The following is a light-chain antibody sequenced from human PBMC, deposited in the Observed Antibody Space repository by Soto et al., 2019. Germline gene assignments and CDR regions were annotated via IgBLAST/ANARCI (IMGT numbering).Light chain of an antibody. CDR3: QQSFSSPPYT. CDR1: QSINNY. CDR2: EAS. V-gene: IGKV1-39*01. J-gene: IGKJ2*01. Sequence: DIQMTQSPSSLSASVGDRVTITCRASQSINNYLNWYQQKPGKAPELLMYEASTLQSGVPSRFSGSGSGTDYSLTISNLQPEDFATYYCQQSFSSPPYTFGQGTKLEIK.